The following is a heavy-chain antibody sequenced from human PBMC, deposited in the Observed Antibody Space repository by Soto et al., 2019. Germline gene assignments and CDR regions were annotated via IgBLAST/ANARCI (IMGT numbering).Heavy chain of an antibody. CDR1: GFTFSSYA. D-gene: IGHD6-6*01. CDR3: AKDLTVRPSYMDV. Sequence: GGSLRLSCAASGFTFSSYAMSWVRQAPGKGLEWVSGIGGSGDSTYYADSVEGRFTISRGNSKNTLYLQMNSLRAEDTAVYYCAKDLTVRPSYMDVWGKGTTVTVSS. J-gene: IGHJ6*03. V-gene: IGHV3-23*01. CDR2: IGGSGDST.